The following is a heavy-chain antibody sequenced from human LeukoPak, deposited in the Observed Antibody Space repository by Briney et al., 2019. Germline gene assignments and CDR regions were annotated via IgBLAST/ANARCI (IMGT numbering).Heavy chain of an antibody. V-gene: IGHV3-30*18. CDR1: GFTFSSYG. Sequence: GGSLRLSCAASGFTFSSYGMHWVRQAPGKGLDWVAVILNDGSKKYYADSVKGRFTISRDNSKNTLSLQVSSLRTEDTAVYYCAKDRYSYAFEYSDSWGQGTLVTVSS. CDR2: ILNDGSKK. J-gene: IGHJ4*02. CDR3: AKDRYSYAFEYSDS. D-gene: IGHD5-18*01.